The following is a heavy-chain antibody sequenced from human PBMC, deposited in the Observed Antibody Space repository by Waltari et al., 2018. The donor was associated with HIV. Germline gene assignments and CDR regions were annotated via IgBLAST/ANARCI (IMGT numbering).Heavy chain of an antibody. Sequence: EVQVQESGGGLVQPGGSLRLSCAASGFIFSGYWMHWVRQAPGQGLVWGANISNDGGRTSYADSVKGRFTISRDNAENTLYLQMNSLRGEDTAVYYCARDWRQPRGVYYGMDVWGQGTTVIVSS. J-gene: IGHJ6*02. CDR2: ISNDGGRT. D-gene: IGHD3-3*01. V-gene: IGHV3-74*01. CDR3: ARDWRQPRGVYYGMDV. CDR1: GFIFSGYW.